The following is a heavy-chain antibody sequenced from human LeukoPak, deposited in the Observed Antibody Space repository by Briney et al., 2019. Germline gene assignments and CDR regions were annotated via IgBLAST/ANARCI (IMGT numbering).Heavy chain of an antibody. CDR1: GYSISSGYY. D-gene: IGHD6-6*01. Sequence: PSETLSLTCTVSGYSISSGYYWGWIRQPPGKGLEWVGSVFHSGNTYYNPSLKSRLTISADTSKNQFSLTLTSVTAADTAVYYCARDRSVGVLPAPPFDFWGQGTLVTVSS. J-gene: IGHJ4*02. CDR2: VFHSGNT. CDR3: ARDRSVGVLPAPPFDF. V-gene: IGHV4-38-2*02.